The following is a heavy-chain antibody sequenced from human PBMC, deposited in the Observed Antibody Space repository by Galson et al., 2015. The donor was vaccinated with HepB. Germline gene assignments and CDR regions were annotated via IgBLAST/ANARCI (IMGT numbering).Heavy chain of an antibody. CDR1: GFTFSSYA. Sequence: SLRLSCAASGFTFSSYAMSWVRQAPGKGLEWVSTISGSGGSTYYADSVKGRFTISRDNSKNTLYLQMNSLRAEDTAVYYCAKGLHRYCSSTSCYMVFDYWGQGTLVTVSS. J-gene: IGHJ4*02. CDR2: ISGSGGST. CDR3: AKGLHRYCSSTSCYMVFDY. V-gene: IGHV3-23*01. D-gene: IGHD2-2*02.